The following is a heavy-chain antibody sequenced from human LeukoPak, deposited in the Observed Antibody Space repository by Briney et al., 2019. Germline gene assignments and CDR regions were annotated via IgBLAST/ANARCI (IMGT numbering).Heavy chain of an antibody. V-gene: IGHV3-23*01. CDR3: ARFGPQQELFDY. CDR2: ISGSGGST. CDR1: GFTVSSNY. D-gene: IGHD6-13*01. Sequence: QTGGSLRLSCAASGFTVSSNYMSWVRQAPGKGLEWVSAISGSGGSTYYADSVKGRFTISRDNSKNTLYLQMNSLRAEDTAVYYCARFGPQQELFDYWGQGTLVTVSS. J-gene: IGHJ4*02.